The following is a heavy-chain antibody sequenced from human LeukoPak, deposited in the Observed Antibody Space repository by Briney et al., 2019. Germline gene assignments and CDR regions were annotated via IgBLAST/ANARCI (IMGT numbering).Heavy chain of an antibody. V-gene: IGHV3-20*04. CDR3: ARDGRDGYSLFDY. D-gene: IGHD5-24*01. J-gene: IGHJ4*02. CDR1: GFTFDDYG. CDR2: INWIGGST. Sequence: GGSLRLSCAASGFTFDDYGMSWVRQVPGKGLEWVSGINWIGGSTGYADSVNGRFTISRENAKNSLYLQINSRRAEDTALYYCARDGRDGYSLFDYWGQGALVTVSS.